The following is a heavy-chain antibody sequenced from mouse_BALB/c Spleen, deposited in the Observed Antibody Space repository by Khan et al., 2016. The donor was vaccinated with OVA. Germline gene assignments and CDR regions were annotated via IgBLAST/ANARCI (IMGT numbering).Heavy chain of an antibody. D-gene: IGHD2-12*01. CDR3: ARSDDGAWFAY. CDR1: GYTFTDYV. CDR2: IYPGSGST. Sequence: QVQLKQSGPELVKPGTSVKMSCKASGYTFTDYVISWVKQRTGQGLEWIGEIYPGSGSTYYNGKFKGKATLTADKYSNTAYLQLSRLTSEDSAVYSCARSDDGAWFAYWGQGTRVTVSA. J-gene: IGHJ3*01. V-gene: IGHV1-77*01.